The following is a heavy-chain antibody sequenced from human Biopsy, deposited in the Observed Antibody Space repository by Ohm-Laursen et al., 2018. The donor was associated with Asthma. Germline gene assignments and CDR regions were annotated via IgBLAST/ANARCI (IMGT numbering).Heavy chain of an antibody. J-gene: IGHJ4*02. Sequence: SLTLSCAASGFAFGSYAMYWVRQSPGKGPEWVALISHDGRESGYVDSVRGRFTISRDNSKNTLYLQMNSLRTEDTAVYYCAKRRGYSGHDNDYWGQGTLVSVSS. CDR1: GFAFGSYA. CDR2: ISHDGRES. V-gene: IGHV3-30-3*02. D-gene: IGHD5-12*01. CDR3: AKRRGYSGHDNDY.